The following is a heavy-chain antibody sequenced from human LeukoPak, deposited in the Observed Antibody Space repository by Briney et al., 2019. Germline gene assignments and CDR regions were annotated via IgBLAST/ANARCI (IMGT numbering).Heavy chain of an antibody. D-gene: IGHD6-19*01. CDR3: VKRGPVTGTKYFDY. Sequence: PGGSLRLSCAASPLLFSTYAMYWVRQAPGKGLEWVSGISDNGGTAYYADSVKGRFTISRDNSKNMLYLHMNRLRAEDTAVYYFVKRGPVTGTKYFDYWGQGTLVTVSS. V-gene: IGHV3-23*01. CDR2: ISDNGGTA. CDR1: PLLFSTYA. J-gene: IGHJ4*02.